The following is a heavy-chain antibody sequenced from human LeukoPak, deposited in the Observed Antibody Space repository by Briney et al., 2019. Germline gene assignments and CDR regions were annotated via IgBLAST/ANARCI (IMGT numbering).Heavy chain of an antibody. Sequence: GGSLRLSCVASGVVFGTYGMHWVRQAPDKGLEWVAVVSYDGATQYYADSVKGRFTISRDNAKNSLYLQMDSLRAEDTAVYYCARVIGSYGDSAYWGQGTLVTVSS. CDR2: VSYDGATQ. CDR1: GVVFGTYG. V-gene: IGHV3-30*03. J-gene: IGHJ4*02. CDR3: ARVIGSYGDSAY. D-gene: IGHD3-16*01.